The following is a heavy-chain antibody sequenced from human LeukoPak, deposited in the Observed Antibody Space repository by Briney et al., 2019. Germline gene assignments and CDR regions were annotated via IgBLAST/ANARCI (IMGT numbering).Heavy chain of an antibody. D-gene: IGHD2-15*01. CDR2: IIPIFGTA. CDR3: AREAADIVVVVAAYVYNWFDP. J-gene: IGHJ5*02. V-gene: IGHV1-69*13. CDR1: GRTFSSYA. Sequence: GASVKVSCKASGRTFSSYAISWVRQAPGQGLEWMGGIIPIFGTANYAQQFQGRVTNTADESTSRAYMELSSLRSEETAVYYCAREAADIVVVVAAYVYNWFDPWGQGSLVTVSS.